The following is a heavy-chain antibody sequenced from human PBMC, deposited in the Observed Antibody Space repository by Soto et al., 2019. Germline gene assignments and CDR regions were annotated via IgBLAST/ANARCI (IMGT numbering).Heavy chain of an antibody. D-gene: IGHD5-18*01. CDR2: IYYSGST. CDR3: ARDGIGQLWLNAFDI. Sequence: SETLSLTCTVSGGSISSGDYYWSWIRQPPGKGLEWIGYIYYSGSTYYNPSLKSRVTISVDTSKNQFSLKLSSVTAADTAVYYCARDGIGQLWLNAFDIWGQGTMVT. V-gene: IGHV4-30-4*01. CDR1: GGSISSGDYY. J-gene: IGHJ3*02.